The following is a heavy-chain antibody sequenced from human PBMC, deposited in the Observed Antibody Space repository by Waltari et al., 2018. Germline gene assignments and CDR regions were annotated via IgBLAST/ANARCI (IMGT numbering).Heavy chain of an antibody. CDR3: GDFTAFDY. CDR1: GLTFSTVW. Sequence: EVRLVESGGGLVEPGGSLRLFCGGSGLTFSTVWMHWARQAPGKGLEWIGRIKSWVSGGTTEYGAPVKGRFTISRDDSKDTVYLQMNSLKTEDTGVYYCGDFTAFDYWGQGSLVIVSS. D-gene: IGHD2-8*02. CDR2: IKSWVSGGTT. V-gene: IGHV3-15*01. J-gene: IGHJ4*02.